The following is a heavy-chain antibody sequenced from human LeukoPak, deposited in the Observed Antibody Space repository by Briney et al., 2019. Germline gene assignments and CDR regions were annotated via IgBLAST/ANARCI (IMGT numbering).Heavy chain of an antibody. CDR3: ARVLRDNYYYYYMDV. CDR1: GGTFSSYA. J-gene: IGHJ6*03. V-gene: IGHV1-69*05. CDR2: IIPIFGTA. Sequence: GASVKVSCKASGGTFSSYAISWVRQAPGQGLEWMGGIIPIFGTANYAQKFQGRVTITTDESTSTAYMELSSLRSEDTAVYYCARVLRDNYYYYYMDVWGQGTTVTVSS. D-gene: IGHD3-3*01.